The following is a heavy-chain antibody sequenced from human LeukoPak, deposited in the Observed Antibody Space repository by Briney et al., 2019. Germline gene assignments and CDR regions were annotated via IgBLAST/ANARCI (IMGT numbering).Heavy chain of an antibody. Sequence: GGSLRLSCAASGFTFSNYAMTWVRQAPGKGLEWVSGISGSGGSTYYVDSVKGRFTISRDHPKNTLYLQMNSKREEDTALYFCAKNGGGQCYSHLDSWGQGTLVTVSS. CDR2: ISGSGGST. J-gene: IGHJ4*02. CDR3: AKNGGGQCYSHLDS. D-gene: IGHD2-21*01. V-gene: IGHV3-23*01. CDR1: GFTFSNYA.